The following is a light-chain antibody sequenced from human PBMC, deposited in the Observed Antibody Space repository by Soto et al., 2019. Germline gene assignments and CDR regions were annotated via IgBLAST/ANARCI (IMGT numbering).Light chain of an antibody. V-gene: IGKV1-39*01. Sequence: DIQMTQSPSSLSASVGDRVTITCRASQSISNYLNWYQHKPGKAPKLLIYGASRLQTGVPSRFSGSGSGTDFTLTVSSLQPEDFATYYCQQTYSSSWTFGQGTKVDIK. CDR1: QSISNY. CDR3: QQTYSSSWT. J-gene: IGKJ1*01. CDR2: GAS.